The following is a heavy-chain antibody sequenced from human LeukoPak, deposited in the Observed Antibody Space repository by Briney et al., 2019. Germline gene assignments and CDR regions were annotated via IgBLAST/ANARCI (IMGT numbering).Heavy chain of an antibody. J-gene: IGHJ4*02. CDR1: GFTFSSYW. D-gene: IGHD3-22*01. CDR3: ARDRGRYDSSGYYYEGYFDY. Sequence: GGSLRLSCAASGFTFSSYWMSWVRQAPGKGLEWVANIKQDGSEKYYVDSVKGRFTISRDNAKNSLYLQMDSLRTEDTAVYYCARDRGRYDSSGYYYEGYFDYWGQGTLVTVSS. V-gene: IGHV3-7*01. CDR2: IKQDGSEK.